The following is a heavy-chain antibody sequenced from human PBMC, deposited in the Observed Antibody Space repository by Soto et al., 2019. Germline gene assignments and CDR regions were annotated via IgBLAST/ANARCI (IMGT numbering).Heavy chain of an antibody. CDR3: ARDLWGYCGTDCYPLDV. V-gene: IGHV4-59*01. J-gene: IGHJ6*02. CDR1: GGSIRSYY. Sequence: SETLSLTCTVSGGSIRSYYWSWIRQAPGKGLEWIGYLYNSGSTVYNPSLKSRVTISVDTSKNQFSLKLNSVTAADTAVYYCARDLWGYCGTDCYPLDVWGQGTTATVSS. D-gene: IGHD2-21*02. CDR2: LYNSGST.